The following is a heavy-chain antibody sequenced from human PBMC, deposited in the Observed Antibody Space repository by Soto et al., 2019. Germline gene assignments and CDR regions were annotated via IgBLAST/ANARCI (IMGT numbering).Heavy chain of an antibody. CDR1: GFIFSSSA. D-gene: IGHD1-1*01. J-gene: IGHJ6*02. V-gene: IGHV3-23*01. CDR2: LSAGGTAT. Sequence: GVSLILSCAAAGFIFSSSAMTWVRQAPGKGLEWVSGLSAGGTATYYADSVKGRFTISRDNSKNTLYLQMSSLRAEDTAVYYCARGTGHYYYGMDVWGQGTTVTVSS. CDR3: ARGTGHYYYGMDV.